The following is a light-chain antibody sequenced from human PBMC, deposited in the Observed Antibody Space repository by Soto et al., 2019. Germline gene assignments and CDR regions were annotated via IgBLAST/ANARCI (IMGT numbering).Light chain of an antibody. CDR1: QSVSNL. V-gene: IGKV3-11*01. CDR2: DTS. J-gene: IGKJ4*01. Sequence: IVLTQSPATLSLSPGERATHSCRASQSVSNLLAWYQQKPGQAPRLLIYDTSNRATGIPARFSGSGSGTDFTLTVSSLEPEDFAVYYCQQRISWPLTFGGGTKVEV. CDR3: QQRISWPLT.